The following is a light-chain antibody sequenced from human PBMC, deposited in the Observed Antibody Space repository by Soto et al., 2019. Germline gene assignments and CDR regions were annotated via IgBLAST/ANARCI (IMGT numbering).Light chain of an antibody. J-gene: IGKJ1*01. CDR2: GAS. V-gene: IGKV1-39*01. CDR3: QHNYTTPPT. CDR1: QSIHGS. Sequence: DIQMTQFPSSLSASVGDRVTLTCRASQSIHGSLNWDQQKPGKATKVLISGASTLQSGVPSRFSGSGAGTDFLLTINTLQPEDVATYYCQHNYTTPPTFGQGTKVEVK.